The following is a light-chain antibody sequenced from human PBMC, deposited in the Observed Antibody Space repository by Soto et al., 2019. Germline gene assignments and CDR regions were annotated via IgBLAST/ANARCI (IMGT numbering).Light chain of an antibody. CDR1: SSDVGSYNL. J-gene: IGLJ2*01. Sequence: QSALTRPASVSGSPGQSITISCTGTSSDVGSYNLVSWYQQHPGKAPKLMIYEGSKRPSGVSNRFSGSKSGNTASLTISGLQAEDEADYYCCSYAGSSTDVVFGVGTKVTVL. CDR3: CSYAGSSTDVV. V-gene: IGLV2-23*01. CDR2: EGS.